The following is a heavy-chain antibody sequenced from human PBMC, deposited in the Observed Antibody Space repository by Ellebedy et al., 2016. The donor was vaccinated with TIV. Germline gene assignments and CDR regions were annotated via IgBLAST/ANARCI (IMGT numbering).Heavy chain of an antibody. D-gene: IGHD3-3*01. V-gene: IGHV3-7*03. CDR1: GFTFSSYW. CDR3: ARDLEWWAYYDFWTGYYLSPGFDY. J-gene: IGHJ4*02. Sequence: GGSLRLXCAASGFTFSSYWMTWVRQSPGKGLEWVANIKHDGSVQYYLASLKGRFTISRDNAKNSVHLQMNSLRAEDTAVYYCARDLEWWAYYDFWTGYYLSPGFDYWGQGTLVTVSS. CDR2: IKHDGSVQ.